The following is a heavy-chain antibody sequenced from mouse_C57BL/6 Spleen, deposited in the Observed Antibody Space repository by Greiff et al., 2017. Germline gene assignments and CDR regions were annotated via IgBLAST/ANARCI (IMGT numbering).Heavy chain of an antibody. CDR3: TRPLTTVVGDFDV. Sequence: VQLQQSGTVLARPGASVKMSCKTSGYTFTSYWMHWVKQRPGQGLEWIGAIYPGNSDTSYNQKFKGKAKLTAVTSASTAYMELSSLTNEDSAVYYCTRPLTTVVGDFDVWGTGTTVTVSS. J-gene: IGHJ1*03. CDR1: GYTFTSYW. V-gene: IGHV1-5*01. CDR2: IYPGNSDT. D-gene: IGHD1-1*01.